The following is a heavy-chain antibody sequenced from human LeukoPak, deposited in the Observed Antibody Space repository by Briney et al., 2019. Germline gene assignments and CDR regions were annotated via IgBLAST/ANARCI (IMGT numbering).Heavy chain of an antibody. J-gene: IGHJ4*02. CDR1: GFPFSSYN. CDR3: ARGGEHFDY. V-gene: IGHV3-21*01. D-gene: IGHD2-21*01. CDR2: ISSRSSDI. Sequence: TGGSLRLSCAASGFPFSSYNMNWVRQAPGKGLEWVSSISSRSSDIYYADSVKGRFTISRDNAKNSLYLQMNSLRAEDTAVYYCARGGEHFDYWGQGTLVTVSS.